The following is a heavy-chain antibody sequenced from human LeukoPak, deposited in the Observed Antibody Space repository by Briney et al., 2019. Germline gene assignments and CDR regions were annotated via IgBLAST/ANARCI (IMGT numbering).Heavy chain of an antibody. CDR3: ARHIDHYYDSSGYYWFDY. J-gene: IGHJ4*02. CDR1: GFRFTSYW. Sequence: GVSLKISCKGSGFRFTSYWIGWVRPMPGKGLEWMGIIYPGDSDTRYSPSFQGQVTISADKSIRTAYLQWSSLKASDTAMYYCARHIDHYYDSSGYYWFDYWGQGTLVTVSS. V-gene: IGHV5-51*01. D-gene: IGHD3-22*01. CDR2: IYPGDSDT.